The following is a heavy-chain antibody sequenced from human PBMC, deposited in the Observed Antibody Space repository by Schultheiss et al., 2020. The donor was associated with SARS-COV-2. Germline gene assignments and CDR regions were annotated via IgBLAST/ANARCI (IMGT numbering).Heavy chain of an antibody. J-gene: IGHJ5*02. CDR1: GYTFTSYG. Sequence: KISCKASGYTFTSYGISWVRQAPGQGLEWMGWISAYNGNTNYAQKLQGRVTMTTDTSTSTAYMELRSLRSDDTAVYYCARSLRYFDWLATNWFDPWGQGTLVTVSS. CDR2: ISAYNGNT. V-gene: IGHV1-18*01. D-gene: IGHD3-9*01. CDR3: ARSLRYFDWLATNWFDP.